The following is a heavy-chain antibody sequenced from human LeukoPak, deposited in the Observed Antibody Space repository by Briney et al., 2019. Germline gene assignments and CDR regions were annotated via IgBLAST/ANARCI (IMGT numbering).Heavy chain of an antibody. V-gene: IGHV4-59*08. CDR3: ARFLGSDETGETVDIVATITPGTFDY. D-gene: IGHD5-12*01. J-gene: IGHJ4*02. CDR1: GGSISSYY. CDR2: IYYSGST. Sequence: PSGTLSLTCTVSGGSISSYYWSWIRQPPGKGLEWIGYIYYSGSTNYNPSLKSRVTISVDTSKNQFSLKLSSVTAADTAVYYCARFLGSDETGETVDIVATITPGTFDYWGQGTLVTVSS.